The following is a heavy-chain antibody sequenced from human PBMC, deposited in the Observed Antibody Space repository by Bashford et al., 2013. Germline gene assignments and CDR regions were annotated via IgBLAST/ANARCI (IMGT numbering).Heavy chain of an antibody. CDR2: IYSSGSA. D-gene: IGHD3-10*01. V-gene: IGHV4-31*03. Sequence: SETLSLTCTVSGGSLSSGSYCWSWIRQHPGKGLEWIAYIYSSGSAYYNPSLKSRFTISVDTSKNQFSLKVRSVTAADTAIYYCARLDISRSGSYSAPFDYVGPGNPGHRLL. CDR3: ARLDISRSGSYSAPFDY. CDR1: GGSLSSGSYC. J-gene: IGHJ4*02.